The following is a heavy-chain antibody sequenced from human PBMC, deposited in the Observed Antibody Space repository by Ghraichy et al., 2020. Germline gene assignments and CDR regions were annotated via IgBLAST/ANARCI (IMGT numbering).Heavy chain of an antibody. J-gene: IGHJ6*03. V-gene: IGHV4-34*01. Sequence: SQTLSLTCAVYGGSFSGYYWSWIRQPPGKGLEWIGEINHSGSTNYNPSLKSRVTISVDTSKNQFSLKLSSVTAADTAVYYCARVRVSPYSSSWVRSPYYYYYMDIWGKGTTVTVSS. CDR3: ARVRVSPYSSSWVRSPYYYYYMDI. D-gene: IGHD6-13*01. CDR1: GGSFSGYY. CDR2: INHSGST.